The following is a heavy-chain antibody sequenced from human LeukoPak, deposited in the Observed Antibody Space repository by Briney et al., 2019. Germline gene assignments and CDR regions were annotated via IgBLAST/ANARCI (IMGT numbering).Heavy chain of an antibody. CDR1: GYTFTSYY. CDR2: INPSGGST. D-gene: IGHD3-10*01. V-gene: IGHV1-46*01. Sequence: ASVKVSCKASGYTFTSYYMHWVRQAPGQGLEWMGIINPSGGSTSYAQKFQGRVTMTTDTSTSTAYMELRSLRSDDTAVYYCARGFTHRMYYSQGGDAFDIWGQGTMVTVSS. J-gene: IGHJ3*02. CDR3: ARGFTHRMYYSQGGDAFDI.